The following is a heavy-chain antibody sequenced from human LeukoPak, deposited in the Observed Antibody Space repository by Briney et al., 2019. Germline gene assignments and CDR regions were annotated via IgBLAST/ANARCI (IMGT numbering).Heavy chain of an antibody. CDR2: INHSGST. CDR1: GGSFSGYY. J-gene: IGHJ5*02. V-gene: IGHV4-34*01. CDR3: ARGRAVGGRRWFDP. D-gene: IGHD3-10*01. Sequence: NTSETLSLTCAVYGGSFSGYYWSWIRQPPGKGLEWIGEINHSGSTNYNPSLKSRVTISVDTSKNQFSLKLSSVTAADTAVYYCARGRAVGGRRWFDPWGQGTLVTVSS.